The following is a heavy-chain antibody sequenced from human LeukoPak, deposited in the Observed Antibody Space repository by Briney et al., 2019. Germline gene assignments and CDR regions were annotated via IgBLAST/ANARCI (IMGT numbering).Heavy chain of an antibody. CDR3: ARAAAVAALYYYYYYGMDV. D-gene: IGHD6-19*01. V-gene: IGHV4-59*01. Sequence: SETLSLTCTAAGGSISSYYWSWIRQPPGKGLEWIGYIYYSGSTNYNPSLKSRVTISVDTSKNQFSLKLSSVTAADTAVYYCARAAAVAALYYYYYYGMDVWGQGTTVTVSS. CDR2: IYYSGST. J-gene: IGHJ6*02. CDR1: GGSISSYY.